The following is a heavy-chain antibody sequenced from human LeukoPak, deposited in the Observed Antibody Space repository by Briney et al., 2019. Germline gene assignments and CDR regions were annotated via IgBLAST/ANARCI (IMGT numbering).Heavy chain of an antibody. V-gene: IGHV3-74*01. CDR2: INSDGSST. CDR1: GFTFSSSW. CDR3: ARDPSKWELPVDY. Sequence: GGSLRLSCAASGFTFSSSWMHWVRQAPGKGLVWVSRINSDGSSTTYADSVKGRFTISRDNTKNTLFLQMNSLRAEDTAVYYCARDPSKWELPVDYWGQGTMVTVSS. D-gene: IGHD1-26*01. J-gene: IGHJ3*01.